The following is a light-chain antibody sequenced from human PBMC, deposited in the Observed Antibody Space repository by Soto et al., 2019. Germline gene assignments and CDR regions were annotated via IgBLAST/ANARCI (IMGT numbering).Light chain of an antibody. CDR3: SSYTSSSTLL. J-gene: IGLJ2*01. V-gene: IGLV2-14*01. Sequence: QPALTQPASVSGSPGQSTTISCTGTSSDVGGYNYVSWYQQHPGKAPKLMIYDVSNRPSGVSNRFSGSKSGNTASLTISGLQAEDEADYYCSSYTSSSTLLFGGGTKLTVL. CDR2: DVS. CDR1: SSDVGGYNY.